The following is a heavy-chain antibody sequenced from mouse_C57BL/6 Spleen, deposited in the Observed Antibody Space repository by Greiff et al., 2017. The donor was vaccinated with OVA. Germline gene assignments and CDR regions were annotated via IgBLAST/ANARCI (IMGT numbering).Heavy chain of an antibody. J-gene: IGHJ4*01. CDR1: GYTFTSYG. CDR3: AREGLGGYAMDY. Sequence: VQLQQSGAELARPGASVKLSCKASGYTFTSYGISWVKQRTGQGLEWIGEIYPRSGNTYYNEKFKGKATLTADKSSSTAYMELRSLTSEDSAVYFCAREGLGGYAMDYWGQGTSVTVSS. V-gene: IGHV1-81*01. D-gene: IGHD3-3*01. CDR2: IYPRSGNT.